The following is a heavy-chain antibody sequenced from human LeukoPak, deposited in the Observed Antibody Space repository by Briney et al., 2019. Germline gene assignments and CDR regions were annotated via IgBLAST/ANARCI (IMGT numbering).Heavy chain of an antibody. D-gene: IGHD3-10*01. CDR2: ISYDGGNK. CDR1: GFTFSDYG. J-gene: IGHJ4*02. V-gene: IGHV3-30*18. Sequence: GGSLRLSSAASGFTFSDYGMHWVRQAPGKGLEWVALISYDGGNKFYADSVRDRFTISRDNSKNTLFLQMNSLRIEDTAVYYCAKVFEVRGARRPKDYWGQGTLVIVSS. CDR3: AKVFEVRGARRPKDY.